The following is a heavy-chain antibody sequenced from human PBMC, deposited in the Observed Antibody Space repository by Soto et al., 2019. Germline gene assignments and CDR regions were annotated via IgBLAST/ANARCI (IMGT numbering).Heavy chain of an antibody. Sequence: SVKVSCKASGGTFSSYTISWVRQAPGQGLEWMGRIIPILGIANYAQKFQGRVTITADKSTSTAYMELSSLRSEDTAVYYCASGAGVVPAASYYFDYWGQGTLVTVSS. J-gene: IGHJ4*02. V-gene: IGHV1-69*02. CDR2: IIPILGIA. CDR3: ASGAGVVPAASYYFDY. CDR1: GGTFSSYT. D-gene: IGHD2-2*01.